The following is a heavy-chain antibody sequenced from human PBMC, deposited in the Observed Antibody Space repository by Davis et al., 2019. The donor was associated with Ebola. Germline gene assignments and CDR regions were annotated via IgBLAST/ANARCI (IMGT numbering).Heavy chain of an antibody. CDR2: ISGSGGTT. D-gene: IGHD1-26*01. CDR1: VITFSSYA. V-gene: IGHV3-23*01. CDR3: AKVEIGVGATGPEFGFFQY. J-gene: IGHJ1*01. Sequence: GESLKISCADSVITFSSYAMTWVRQAPGKGLEWVSAISGSGGTTYYEDSVKGRLTISRDNSKNTLYLQMSRLRAEDTAVYYCAKVEIGVGATGPEFGFFQYWGQGTLVTVSS.